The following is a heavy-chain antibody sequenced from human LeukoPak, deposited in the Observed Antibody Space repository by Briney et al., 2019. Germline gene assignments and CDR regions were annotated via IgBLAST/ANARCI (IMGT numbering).Heavy chain of an antibody. V-gene: IGHV1-8*01. CDR2: MNPNSGNT. CDR3: ARVRGRRSTYYFDY. Sequence: ASVKVSCKASGYTFTSYDINWVRQATGQGLEWMGWMNPNSGNTGYAQKFQGRVTMTWNTSISTAYMELSSLRSEDTAVYYCARVRGRRSTYYFDYWGQGTLVTVSS. J-gene: IGHJ4*02. CDR1: GYTFTSYD.